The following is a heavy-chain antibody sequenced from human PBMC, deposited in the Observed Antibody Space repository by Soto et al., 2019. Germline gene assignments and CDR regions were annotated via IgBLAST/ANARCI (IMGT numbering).Heavy chain of an antibody. CDR2: IVVGSGKA. D-gene: IGHD2-8*01. CDR3: TVDTYGPDY. CDR1: GFTFSGSA. J-gene: IGHJ4*02. V-gene: IGHV1-58*01. Sequence: ASVMVSCTTSGFTFSGSAVQWVRQIRGQGLEWIGWIVVGSGKAKYAPKFQQRVTISRDKSTNTAYLEVNSLRHGDTAIYYCTVDTYGPDYWGQGTLVTGSS.